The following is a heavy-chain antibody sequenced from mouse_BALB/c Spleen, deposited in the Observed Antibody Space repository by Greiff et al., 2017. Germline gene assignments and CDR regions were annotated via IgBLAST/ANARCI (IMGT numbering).Heavy chain of an antibody. J-gene: IGHJ3*01. CDR3: ARSGYEYPWFAY. V-gene: IGHV14-3*02. CDR2: IDPANGNT. D-gene: IGHD3-2*02. Sequence: EVQLQQSGAELVKPGASVKLSCTASGFNIKDTYMHWVKQRPEQGLEWIGRIDPANGNTKYDPKFQGKATITADTSSNTAYLQLSSLTSEDTAVYYCARSGYEYPWFAYWGQGTLGTVSA. CDR1: GFNIKDTY.